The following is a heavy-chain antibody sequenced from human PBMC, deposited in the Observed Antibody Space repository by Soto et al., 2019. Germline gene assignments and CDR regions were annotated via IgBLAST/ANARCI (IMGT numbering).Heavy chain of an antibody. CDR2: ISASNGDT. D-gene: IGHD1-26*01. CDR3: ARAARDFSGSYAIH. Sequence: QVQLVQSGAEVKKPGASVKVSCKTSGYNFTNYGITWVRQAPGQGLEWMGWISASNGDTQYAQNIQGRVTMTTDTSTTPGAMELRSLRSDDTAVYYCARAARDFSGSYAIHWGQGTVVTVSS. J-gene: IGHJ4*02. V-gene: IGHV1-18*01. CDR1: GYNFTNYG.